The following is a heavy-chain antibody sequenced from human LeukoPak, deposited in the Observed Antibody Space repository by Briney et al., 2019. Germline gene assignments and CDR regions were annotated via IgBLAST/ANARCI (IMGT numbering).Heavy chain of an antibody. CDR2: IYYSGST. V-gene: IGHV4-59*01. CDR3: ARATSIDYYYYYGMDV. CDR1: GGSISSYY. Sequence: SETLSLTCTVSGGSISSYYWSWIRQPPGKGLEWIGYIYYSGSTNYNPSLKSRVTISVDTSKNQFSLKLSSVTAADTAVYYCARATSIDYYYYYGMDVWGQGTTVTVS. D-gene: IGHD3-22*01. J-gene: IGHJ6*02.